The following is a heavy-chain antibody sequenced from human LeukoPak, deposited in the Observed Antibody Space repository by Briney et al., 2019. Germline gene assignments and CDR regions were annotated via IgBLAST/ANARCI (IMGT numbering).Heavy chain of an antibody. D-gene: IGHD2-2*01. CDR3: AKGRLGAAINLYFDY. CDR2: IRYDGSNK. V-gene: IGHV3-30*02. Sequence: SGGSLRLSCAASGFTFSSYGMHWVRQAPGKGLEWVAFIRYDGSNKYYADSVKGRFTISRDNSKNTLYLQMNSLRAEDTAVYYCAKGRLGAAINLYFDYWGQGTLVTVSS. J-gene: IGHJ4*02. CDR1: GFTFSSYG.